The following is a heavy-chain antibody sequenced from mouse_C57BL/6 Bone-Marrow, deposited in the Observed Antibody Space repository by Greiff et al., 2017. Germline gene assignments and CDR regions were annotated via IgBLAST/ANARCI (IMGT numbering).Heavy chain of an antibody. CDR1: GYTFTSYW. Sequence: QVQLQQPGAELVKPGASVKMSCKASGYTFTSYWITWVKQRPGQGLEWIGDLYPGSGSTNYNEKFKSKATLTVDTSSSTAYMQLSSLTSEDSAVYYCARCFLIYYSYAMDYSGEGTSVTASS. CDR2: LYPGSGST. J-gene: IGHJ4*01. V-gene: IGHV1-55*01. D-gene: IGHD1-1*01. CDR3: ARCFLIYYSYAMDY.